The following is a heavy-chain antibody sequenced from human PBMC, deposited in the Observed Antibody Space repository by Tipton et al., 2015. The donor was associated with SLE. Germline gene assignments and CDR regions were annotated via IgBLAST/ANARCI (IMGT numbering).Heavy chain of an antibody. Sequence: TLSLTCTVSGGSISSSSYYWGWIRQPPGKGLEWIGNIYHSGSTYYNPSLKSRVTISVDTSKNQFSLKLNSVTAADTAVYYCARARRITIFGVDLSDAFDIWGQGTMVTVSS. V-gene: IGHV4-39*07. CDR1: GGSISSSSYY. J-gene: IGHJ3*02. CDR2: IYHSGST. CDR3: ARARRITIFGVDLSDAFDI. D-gene: IGHD3-3*01.